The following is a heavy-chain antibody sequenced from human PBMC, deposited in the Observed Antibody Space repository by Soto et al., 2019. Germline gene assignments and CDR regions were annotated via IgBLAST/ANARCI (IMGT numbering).Heavy chain of an antibody. J-gene: IGHJ5*02. V-gene: IGHV1-69*01. CDR1: GGTFSSYA. D-gene: IGHD6-19*01. Sequence: QVQLVQSGAEVKKPGSSVKVSCKASGGTFSSYAISWVRQAPGQGLEWMGGIIPIFGTANYAQKFQGRVTITADEYTSTDYMELSSLRSEDTAVYYCARDLVAVTEENWFDPWGQGTLVTVSS. CDR2: IIPIFGTA. CDR3: ARDLVAVTEENWFDP.